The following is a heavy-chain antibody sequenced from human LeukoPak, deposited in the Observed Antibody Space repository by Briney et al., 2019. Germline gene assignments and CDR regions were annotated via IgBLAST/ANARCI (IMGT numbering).Heavy chain of an antibody. Sequence: SETLSLTCTVSGGSISSGGYYWSWFRQPPGKGLEWIGYIYHSGSTYYNPSLKSRVTISVDRSKNQFSLKLSSVTAADTAVYYCARGRKDIVVVPAAMRGGYWFDPWGQGTLVTVSS. D-gene: IGHD2-2*01. J-gene: IGHJ5*02. CDR1: GGSISSGGYY. CDR3: ARGRKDIVVVPAAMRGGYWFDP. CDR2: IYHSGST. V-gene: IGHV4-30-2*01.